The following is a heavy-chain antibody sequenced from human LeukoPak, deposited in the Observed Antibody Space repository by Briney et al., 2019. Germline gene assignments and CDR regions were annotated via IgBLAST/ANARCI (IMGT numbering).Heavy chain of an antibody. Sequence: PSETLSLTCTVSGASISSYYWSWIRQPPGKGLEWIGSIYYSGSTYYNPSLKSRVTISVDTSKNQFSLKLSSLTAAETAVYYCARQYGSGSAYTPVVDLWGQGTLVTVSS. CDR3: ARQYGSGSAYTPVVDL. CDR1: GASISSYY. D-gene: IGHD3-10*01. J-gene: IGHJ4*02. V-gene: IGHV4-59*05. CDR2: IYYSGST.